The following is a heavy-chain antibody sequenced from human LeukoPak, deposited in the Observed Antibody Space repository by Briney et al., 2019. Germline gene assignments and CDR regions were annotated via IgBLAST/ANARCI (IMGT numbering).Heavy chain of an antibody. V-gene: IGHV1-3*01. D-gene: IGHD6-13*01. CDR2: INAGNGNT. J-gene: IGHJ5*02. CDR3: ARDVDSREGSSSWYGWFDP. Sequence: GASVKVSCKASGYTFTSYAMHWVRPAPGQRLEWMGWINAGNGNTKYSQKFQGRVTITRDTSASTAYMELSSLRSEDTAVYYCARDVDSREGSSSWYGWFDPWGQGTLVTVSS. CDR1: GYTFTSYA.